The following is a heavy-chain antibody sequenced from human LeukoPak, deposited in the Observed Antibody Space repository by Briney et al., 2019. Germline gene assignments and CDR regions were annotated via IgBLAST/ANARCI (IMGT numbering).Heavy chain of an antibody. V-gene: IGHV4-34*01. CDR3: ARRRGVGATLSSWFDP. CDR1: GGSFSGYY. D-gene: IGHD1-26*01. J-gene: IGHJ5*02. Sequence: SETLSLTCAVYGGSFSGYYWSWIRQPPGKGLEWIGEINHSGSTNYNPSLKSRVTISVDTSKNQFSLKLSSVTAADTAVYYCARRRGVGATLSSWFDPWGQGTLVTVSS. CDR2: INHSGST.